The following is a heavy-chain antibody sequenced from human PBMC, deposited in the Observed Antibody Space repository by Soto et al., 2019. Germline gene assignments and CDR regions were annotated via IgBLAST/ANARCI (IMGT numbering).Heavy chain of an antibody. CDR1: GFNFSRSW. J-gene: IGHJ4*02. D-gene: IGHD3-3*01. CDR2: MKEDGSEK. Sequence: LRLSCEASGFNFSRSWMSWVRQAPGKGLEWVANMKEDGSEKYYADSVRGRFTISRDNAKNSVHLQMNSLRVEDTAVYYCAGGFYTDYWGQGALVTVSS. CDR3: AGGFYTDY. V-gene: IGHV3-7*01.